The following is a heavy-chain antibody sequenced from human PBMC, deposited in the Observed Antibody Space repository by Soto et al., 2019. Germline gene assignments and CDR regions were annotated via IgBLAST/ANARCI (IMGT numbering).Heavy chain of an antibody. D-gene: IGHD5-18*01. CDR3: AKGSVDTAMVTGFDY. CDR1: RFTFSSYA. J-gene: IGHJ4*02. CDR2: ISGSGGST. V-gene: IGHV3-23*01. Sequence: EVQLLESGGGLVQPGGSLRLSCAASRFTFSSYAMSWVRQAPGKGLEWVSAISGSGGSTYYVDSVKGRFTIARDNSKNTLYLQMNSLRAEDTAVYYCAKGSVDTAMVTGFDYWGQGTLVTVS.